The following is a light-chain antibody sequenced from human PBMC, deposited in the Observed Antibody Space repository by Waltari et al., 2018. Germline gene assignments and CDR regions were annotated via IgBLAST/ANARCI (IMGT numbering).Light chain of an antibody. CDR3: QSYDTTLSVV. V-gene: IGLV1-40*01. CDR1: GANIGAGYA. J-gene: IGLJ3*02. Sequence: QSVLTQPPPVSGAPGQKVTISCTGSGANIGAGYAVHWYHQLPRAAPKLLIYGTSSGPLGVPDRFFGSTSGTSASLAITGLQAEDEADYYCQSYDTTLSVVFGGGTKLTVL. CDR2: GTS.